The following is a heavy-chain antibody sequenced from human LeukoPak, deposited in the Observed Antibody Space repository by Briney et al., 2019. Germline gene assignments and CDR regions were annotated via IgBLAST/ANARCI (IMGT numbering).Heavy chain of an antibody. Sequence: SETLSLTCTVSGGSISSGSYYWSWIRQPAGKGLEWIGRIYTSGSTNYNPSLKSRVTISVDTSKNQFSLKLSSVTAADTAVYYCASPDYWGQGTLVTVSS. V-gene: IGHV4-61*02. CDR3: ASPDY. CDR2: IYTSGST. CDR1: GGSISSGSYY. J-gene: IGHJ4*02.